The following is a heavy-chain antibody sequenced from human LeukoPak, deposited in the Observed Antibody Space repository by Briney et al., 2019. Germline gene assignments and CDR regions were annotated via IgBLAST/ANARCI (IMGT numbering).Heavy chain of an antibody. D-gene: IGHD1-26*01. V-gene: IGHV3-9*01. CDR2: ISWNSGSI. CDR1: GLTFDDYA. J-gene: IGHJ4*02. Sequence: GGSLRLSCAASGLTFDDYAMHWVRQAPGKGLEWVSGISWNSGSIGYADSVKGRFTISRDNAKNSLYLQMNSLRAEDTALYYCAKDIGPGAFDIWGQGTLVTVSS. CDR3: AKDIGPGAFDI.